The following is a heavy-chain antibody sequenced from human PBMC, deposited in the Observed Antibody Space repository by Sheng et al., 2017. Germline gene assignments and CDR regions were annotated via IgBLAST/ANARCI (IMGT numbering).Heavy chain of an antibody. J-gene: IGHJ4*02. D-gene: IGHD6-19*01. CDR1: GFTVSSNY. Sequence: EVQLVESGGGLIQPGGSLRLSCAASGFTVSSNYMNWVRQAPGKGLEWVSVIYSGGSTYYADSVKGRFSISRDNSKNTLYLQMNTLRAEDTAVYYCARDSSGWSYFDCWGQGALVTVSS. V-gene: IGHV3-53*01. CDR3: ARDSSGWSYFDC. CDR2: IYSGGST.